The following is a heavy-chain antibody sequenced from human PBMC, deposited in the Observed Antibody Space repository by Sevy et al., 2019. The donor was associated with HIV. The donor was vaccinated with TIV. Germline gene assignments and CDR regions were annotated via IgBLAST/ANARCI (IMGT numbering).Heavy chain of an antibody. CDR3: ARGRKTTQEWLEELDYYYGVGV. D-gene: IGHD2-8*01. CDR1: GFTFSTYD. J-gene: IGHJ6*02. Sequence: GGSLRLSCAASGFTFSTYDMHWVRQAPGKGLEWVAYIRYDGSNKYYADSVRGRFTISRDNSKNTLYLQMNSLRAEDTAVYYCARGRKTTQEWLEELDYYYGVGVWGQGITVTVSS. V-gene: IGHV3-30*02. CDR2: IRYDGSNK.